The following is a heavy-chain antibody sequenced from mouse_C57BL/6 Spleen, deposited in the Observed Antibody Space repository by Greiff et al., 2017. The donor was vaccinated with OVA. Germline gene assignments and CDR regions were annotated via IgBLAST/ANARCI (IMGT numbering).Heavy chain of an antibody. D-gene: IGHD1-1*01. V-gene: IGHV1-50*01. CDR1: GYTFTSYW. CDR2: IDPSDSYT. J-gene: IGHJ2*01. CDR3: IYYYGSSYYFDY. Sequence: VQLQQPGAELVKPGASVKLSCKASGYTFTSYWMQWVKQRPGQGLEWIGEIDPSDSYTNYNQKFKGKATLTVDTSSSPAYMQRSSLTSEDSAVYYCIYYYGSSYYFDYWGQGTTLTVSS.